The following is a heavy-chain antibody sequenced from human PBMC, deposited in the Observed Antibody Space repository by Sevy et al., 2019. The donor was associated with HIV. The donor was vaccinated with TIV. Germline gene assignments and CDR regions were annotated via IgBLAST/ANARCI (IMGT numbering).Heavy chain of an antibody. CDR1: GFDFGDYS. Sequence: GGSLRLSCAASGFDFGDYSMNWVRQAPGKGLEWVSYISSRSDRIYYAYSVKGRFTISRDNAKNSLFLQMNSLRVEDTAVYYCASVAIVTPSWGQGTLVTVSS. CDR2: ISSRSDRI. J-gene: IGHJ5*02. CDR3: ASVAIVTPS. D-gene: IGHD1-26*01. V-gene: IGHV3-48*01.